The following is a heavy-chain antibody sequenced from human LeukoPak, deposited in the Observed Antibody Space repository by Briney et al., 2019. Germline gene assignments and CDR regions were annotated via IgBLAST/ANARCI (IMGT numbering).Heavy chain of an antibody. D-gene: IGHD2-2*02. CDR2: IIPIFGTA. Sequence: ASVKVSCKASGGTFSSYAISWVRQVPGQGLEWMGVIIPIFGTANYAQKFQGRVTITTDESTSTAYTELSSMRSEDTAVYYCARVRDIVVVPAAIYTTGFDPWGQGTLVTVSS. V-gene: IGHV1-69*05. CDR1: GGTFSSYA. J-gene: IGHJ5*02. CDR3: ARVRDIVVVPAAIYTTGFDP.